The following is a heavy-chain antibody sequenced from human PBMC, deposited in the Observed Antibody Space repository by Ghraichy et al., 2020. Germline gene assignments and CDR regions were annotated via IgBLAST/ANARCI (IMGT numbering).Heavy chain of an antibody. CDR3: AKDDDSSGWTAGVDY. D-gene: IGHD6-19*01. V-gene: IGHV3-30*02. CDR1: GFTFSSYG. CDR2: IRYDGSNK. J-gene: IGHJ4*02. Sequence: GGSLRLSCAASGFTFSSYGMHWVRQAPGKGLEWVAFIRYDGSNKYYADSVKGRFTISRDNSKNTLYLQMNSLRAEDTAVYYCAKDDDSSGWTAGVDYWGQGTLVTVSS.